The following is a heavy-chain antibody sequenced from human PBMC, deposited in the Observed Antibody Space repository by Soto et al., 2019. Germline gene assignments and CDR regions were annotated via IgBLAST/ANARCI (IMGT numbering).Heavy chain of an antibody. D-gene: IGHD5-12*01. CDR3: ARGGAPIYY. V-gene: IGHV1-18*01. J-gene: IGHJ4*02. Sequence: QVQLVQSGAEVKKPGASVKVSCKASGYTFTIFGISWLRQAPGQGLEWMGWISAYNGNTNYAQKFQGRVTMTTGTSTSKAYMEVSSLGVDDTALNYCARGGAPIYYWCQGTLVTVSS. CDR1: GYTFTIFG. CDR2: ISAYNGNT.